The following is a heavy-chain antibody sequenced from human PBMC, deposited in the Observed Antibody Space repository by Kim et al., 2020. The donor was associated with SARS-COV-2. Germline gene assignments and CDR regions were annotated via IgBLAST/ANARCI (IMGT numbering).Heavy chain of an antibody. CDR1: GGTFSSYA. J-gene: IGHJ3*02. CDR2: IIPIFGTA. D-gene: IGHD5-18*01. CDR3: ARESEGGPAMVNSNAFDI. Sequence: SVKVSCKASGGTFSSYAISWVRQAPGQGLEWMGGIIPIFGTANYAQKFQGRVTITADESTSTAYMELSSLRSEDTAVYYCARESEGGPAMVNSNAFDIWGQGTMVTVSS. V-gene: IGHV1-69*13.